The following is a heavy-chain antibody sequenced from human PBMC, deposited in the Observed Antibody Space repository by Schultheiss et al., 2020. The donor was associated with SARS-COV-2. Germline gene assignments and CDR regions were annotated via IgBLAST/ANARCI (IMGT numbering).Heavy chain of an antibody. Sequence: VESLKISCKGSGYSFTSYWIGWVRQMPGKGLEWMGIIYPGDSDTRYSPSFQGQVTISADNSISTAYLQWSSLRASDTAMYYCARPSFGSGSYWLDPWGQGTLVTVSS. V-gene: IGHV5-51*01. CDR1: GYSFTSYW. J-gene: IGHJ5*02. CDR2: IYPGDSDT. CDR3: ARPSFGSGSYWLDP. D-gene: IGHD3-10*01.